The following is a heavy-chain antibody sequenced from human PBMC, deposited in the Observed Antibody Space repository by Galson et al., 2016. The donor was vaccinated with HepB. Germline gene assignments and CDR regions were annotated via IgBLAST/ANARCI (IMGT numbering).Heavy chain of an antibody. CDR2: SSYDGSNK. D-gene: IGHD6-13*01. CDR1: GFTFSNYG. CDR3: AKDGGRWAAEVYFDF. J-gene: IGHJ4*02. V-gene: IGHV3-30*18. Sequence: SLRLSCAASGFTFSNYGMHWVRQAPGKGLEWVAVSSYDGSNKFYADSVKGRFTISRDNSKNTLHLQMNGVSSEDSARYYCAKDGGRWAAEVYFDFWGQGTLVAVSP.